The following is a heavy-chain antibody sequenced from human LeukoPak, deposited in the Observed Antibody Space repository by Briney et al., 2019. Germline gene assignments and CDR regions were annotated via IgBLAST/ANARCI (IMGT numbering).Heavy chain of an antibody. CDR1: GFTFDDYT. Sequence: GGSLRLSCAASGFTFDDYTMHWVRQTPGKGLEWVSLITWDGGSTYYADSVKGRFTISRDNAKNSLCLQMNSLRAEDMALSYCAKDMPRGTGYYGLLLCKRYAPGDWLLWTTIGGVYYYYYMDVWGKGTTVTVSS. J-gene: IGHJ6*03. CDR3: AKDMPRGTGYYGLLLCKRYAPGDWLLWTTIGGVYYYYYMDV. D-gene: IGHD3/OR15-3a*01. CDR2: ITWDGGST. V-gene: IGHV3-43*01.